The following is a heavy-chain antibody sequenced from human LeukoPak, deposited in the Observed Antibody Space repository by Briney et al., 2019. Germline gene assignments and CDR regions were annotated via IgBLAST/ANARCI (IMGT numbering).Heavy chain of an antibody. J-gene: IGHJ5*02. Sequence: SVKVSCKASGGTFSSYAISWVRQAPGQRLEWMGRIIPVLDVANYAQKFQGRVTISADTVTSTAYMEMSSLRSEDTAVYYCASLNYYDSTGSRVDPWGRGTLVIVS. CDR3: ASLNYYDSTGSRVDP. D-gene: IGHD3-22*01. V-gene: IGHV1-69*04. CDR1: GGTFSSYA. CDR2: IIPVLDVA.